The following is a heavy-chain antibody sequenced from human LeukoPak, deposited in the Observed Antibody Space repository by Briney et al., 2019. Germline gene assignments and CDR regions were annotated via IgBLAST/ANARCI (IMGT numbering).Heavy chain of an antibody. CDR1: GYTFTSYG. V-gene: IGHV1-2*02. J-gene: IGHJ3*02. D-gene: IGHD5-12*01. Sequence: ASVKVSCKASGYTFTSYGISWVRQAPGQGLEWMGWINPNSGGTNYAQKFQGRVTMTRDTSISTAYMDLSRLRSDDTAVYYCARADIVGTILTDAFHIWGQGTRVTVSS. CDR3: ARADIVGTILTDAFHI. CDR2: INPNSGGT.